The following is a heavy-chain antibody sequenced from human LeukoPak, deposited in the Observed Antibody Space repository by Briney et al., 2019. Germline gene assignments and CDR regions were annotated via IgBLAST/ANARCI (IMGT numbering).Heavy chain of an antibody. CDR1: GYTFTSYD. CDR2: MNPNSGNT. J-gene: IGHJ5*02. CDR3: ARGGLPSRDFIRYNWFDP. Sequence: ASVKVSCKASGYTFTSYDINWVRQATGQGLEWMGLMNPNSGNTGYAQKFQGRVTMTRNTSISTAYMELSSLRSEDTAVYYCARGGLPSRDFIRYNWFDPWGQGTLVTVSS. D-gene: IGHD2-21*02. V-gene: IGHV1-8*01.